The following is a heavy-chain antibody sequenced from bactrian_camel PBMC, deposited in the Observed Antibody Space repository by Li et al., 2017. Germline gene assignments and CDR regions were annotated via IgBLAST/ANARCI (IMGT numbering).Heavy chain of an antibody. D-gene: IGHD5*01. CDR3: PPPNGLVSLPTLV. Sequence: HVQLVESGGDSVEAGGSLRLSCAASGFTYSGYCMAWYRQAPGKGLEWVSSIYADGRKTYYADSVKGRFTIFQDNAKNTVDLQMNSLKLRTLPCITAPPPNGLVSLPTLVSGARGPRSPSP. V-gene: IGHV3-2*01. CDR2: IYADGRKT. CDR1: GFTYSGYC. J-gene: IGHJ6*01.